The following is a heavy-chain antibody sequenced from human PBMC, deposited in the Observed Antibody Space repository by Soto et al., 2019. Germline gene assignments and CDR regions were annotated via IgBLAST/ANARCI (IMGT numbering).Heavy chain of an antibody. V-gene: IGHV1-69*02. D-gene: IGHD3-9*01. Sequence: QVQLVQSGAGVKKPGSSVKVSCKASGGTFSSYTISWVRQAPGQGLEWMGRIIPILGIANYAQKFQGRVTITADKSTSTAYMELSSLRSEDTAVYYCARGTGGDAFDIWGQGTMVTVSS. CDR3: ARGTGGDAFDI. CDR1: GGTFSSYT. CDR2: IIPILGIA. J-gene: IGHJ3*02.